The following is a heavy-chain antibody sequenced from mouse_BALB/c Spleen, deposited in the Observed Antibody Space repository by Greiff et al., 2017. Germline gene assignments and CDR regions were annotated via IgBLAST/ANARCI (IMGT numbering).Heavy chain of an antibody. D-gene: IGHD1-2*01. CDR2: IDPANGNT. V-gene: IGHV14-3*02. CDR3: AYYGWDY. CDR1: GFNIKDTY. J-gene: IGHJ2*01. Sequence: EVKLMESGAELVKPGASVKLSCTASGFNIKDTYMHWVKQRPEQGLEWIGRIDPANGNTKYDPKFQGKATITADTSSNTAYLQLSSLTSEDTAVYYCAYYGWDYWGQGTTLTVSS.